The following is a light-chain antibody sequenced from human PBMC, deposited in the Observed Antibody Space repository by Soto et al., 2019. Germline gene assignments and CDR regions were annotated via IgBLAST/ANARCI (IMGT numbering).Light chain of an antibody. CDR1: QTISSW. CDR2: DAS. J-gene: IGKJ3*01. Sequence: TQSPSTLSGSVGDRVTITCRASQTISSWLAWYPHKLGQPPRLLIYDASNRATGIPVRFSGSGSGTDFTLTISSLEPEDFAVYYCQQRSTWPPFSFGPGTKV. V-gene: IGKV3-11*01. CDR3: QQRSTWPPFS.